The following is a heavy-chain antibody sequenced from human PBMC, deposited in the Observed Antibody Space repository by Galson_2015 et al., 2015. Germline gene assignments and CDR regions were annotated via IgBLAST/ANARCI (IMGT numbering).Heavy chain of an antibody. CDR2: INPNSGDT. D-gene: IGHD6-19*01. V-gene: IGHV1-2*06. Sequence: SVKVSCKASGYTFTAYYMHWVRQAPGQGLEWMGRINPNSGDTYYAQKFQGRVTMTRVTSISTAYMELSSLRSDDTAVYYCARGGSSSGWYDAFDIWGQGTMVTVSS. CDR3: ARGGSSSGWYDAFDI. CDR1: GYTFTAYY. J-gene: IGHJ3*02.